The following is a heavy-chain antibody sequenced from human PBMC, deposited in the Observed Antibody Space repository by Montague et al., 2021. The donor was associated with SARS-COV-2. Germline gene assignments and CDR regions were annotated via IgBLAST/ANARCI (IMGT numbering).Heavy chain of an antibody. CDR3: ARGIWFGELLTGYYYYGMDV. CDR1: GDSVAGVKVG. Sequence: CAISGDSVAGVKVGRNWIKQTPSRRLDQLGGCHYMSKWNNDYAVSVKSRITINPDTSKNQFSLQLNSVTPEDTAVYYCARGIWFGELLTGYYYYGMDVWGQGTTVTVSS. V-gene: IGHV6-1*01. D-gene: IGHD3-10*01. CDR2: CHYMSKWNN. J-gene: IGHJ6*02.